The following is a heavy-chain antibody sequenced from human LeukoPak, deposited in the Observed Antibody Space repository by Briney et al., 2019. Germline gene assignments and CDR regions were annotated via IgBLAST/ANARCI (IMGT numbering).Heavy chain of an antibody. V-gene: IGHV4-59*01. CDR1: GGSISTYY. CDR3: AGVSWRHLDY. D-gene: IGHD6-13*01. J-gene: IGHJ4*02. Sequence: PETLSLTCTVFGGSISTYYWTWIRQPPGKGLEWIGYNSYSGNTNYNPSLQSRVSISVDMSKNQFSLKLNSVTATDTAVYYCAGVSWRHLDYWGQGILVTVSS. CDR2: NSYSGNT.